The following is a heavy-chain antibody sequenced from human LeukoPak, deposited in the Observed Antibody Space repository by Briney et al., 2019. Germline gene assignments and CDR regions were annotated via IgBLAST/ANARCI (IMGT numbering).Heavy chain of an antibody. V-gene: IGHV1-2*02. J-gene: IGHJ6*03. D-gene: IGHD6-13*01. Sequence: GASVKVSCKASGYSFADSYMHWVRQAPGQGLEWMGWSKPNSGDTRSAQKFQGRVIMNRDTSTGTAYMELSRLRSDDTAVYYCARVGRGWVAAAGYYYYYYMDVWGKGTTVTISS. CDR3: ARVGRGWVAAAGYYYYYYMDV. CDR2: SKPNSGDT. CDR1: GYSFADSY.